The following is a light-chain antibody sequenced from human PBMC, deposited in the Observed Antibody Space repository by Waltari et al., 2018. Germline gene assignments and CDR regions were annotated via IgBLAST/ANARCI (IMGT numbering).Light chain of an antibody. CDR3: QQYNLSPIT. CDR2: GAS. J-gene: IGKJ5*01. V-gene: IGKV3-20*01. Sequence: EVVLTQNPGSLTLSPGDTATLPCEASQTLSHTYLAWYQQKPGQPPRLLIFGASRRATGVPERFSGTGSGTDYTLTISRLEPEDSAVYYCQQYNLSPITFGQGTRLEIK. CDR1: QTLSHTY.